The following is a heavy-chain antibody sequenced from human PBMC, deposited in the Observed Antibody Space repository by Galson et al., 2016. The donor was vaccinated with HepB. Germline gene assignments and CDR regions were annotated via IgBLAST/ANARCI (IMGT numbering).Heavy chain of an antibody. Sequence: QSGAEVKKPGESLKISCKASGYHFASYFIGWVRQMPGKGLEWVGMIHPGDSETRYSPALQGQVAISADRSATTAYLQWSSLKASDTAMYYCARHLGRNYDSSGFPRDVFDVWGLGTMVTVSS. CDR1: GYHFASYF. J-gene: IGHJ3*01. V-gene: IGHV5-51*01. D-gene: IGHD3-22*01. CDR2: IHPGDSET. CDR3: ARHLGRNYDSSGFPRDVFDV.